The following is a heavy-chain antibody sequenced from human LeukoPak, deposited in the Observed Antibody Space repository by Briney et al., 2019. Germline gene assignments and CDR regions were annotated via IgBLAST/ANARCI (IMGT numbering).Heavy chain of an antibody. J-gene: IGHJ4*02. D-gene: IGHD6-13*01. Sequence: GGSLRLSCAASGFTFSDYAMSWVRQAPGKGLEWVSAISGTGGSTWYADSVKGRVTISRDNSKNTLYLQMNSLRAEDTAVYYCAKAIAAAGTVVDYWAREPWSPSPQ. CDR3: AKAIAAAGTVVDY. CDR2: ISGTGGST. V-gene: IGHV3-23*01. CDR1: GFTFSDYA.